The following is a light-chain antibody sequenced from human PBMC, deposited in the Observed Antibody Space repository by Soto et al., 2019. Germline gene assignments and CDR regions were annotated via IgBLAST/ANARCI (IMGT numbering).Light chain of an antibody. J-gene: IGKJ1*01. CDR1: QSVSSN. V-gene: IGKV3-15*01. Sequence: EIVMKQSPATLTVSPGERATLSCRASQSVSSNLAWYQQKPGQAPRLLIYGASTRATGIPARFSGSGSGTEFTLTISSLQSEDFAVYYCQQYNNWPLWTFRQGTNVDI. CDR2: GAS. CDR3: QQYNNWPLWT.